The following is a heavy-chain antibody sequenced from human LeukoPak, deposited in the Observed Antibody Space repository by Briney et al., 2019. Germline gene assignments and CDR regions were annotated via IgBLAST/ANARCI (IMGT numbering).Heavy chain of an antibody. CDR1: GGSISSSTNY. CDR2: IYYSGST. V-gene: IGHV4-39*07. J-gene: IGHJ4*02. CDR3: ARDRPDGDYFSYYFDY. Sequence: PSETLSLTCTVSGGSISSSTNYWAWIRQPPGQGLEWVGSIYYSGSTYYNPSLKSRVTISVNTSKNQFSLKLSSVTAADTAVYYCARDRPDGDYFSYYFDYWGQGTLVTVSS. D-gene: IGHD4-17*01.